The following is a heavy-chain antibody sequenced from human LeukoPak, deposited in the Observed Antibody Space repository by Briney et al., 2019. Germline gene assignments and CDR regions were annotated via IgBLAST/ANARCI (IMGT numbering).Heavy chain of an antibody. CDR1: GSSFASYW. J-gene: IGHJ4*02. CDR2: IYPGDSDT. Sequence: PGESLQISCKGSGSSFASYWIGWVRQLPGKGLEWMGIIYPGDSDTRYSPSFQGQVTISADRSISTTYLQWSSLKASDTAMYYCAREFRGSDYWGQGALVTVSS. V-gene: IGHV5-51*01. D-gene: IGHD3-10*01. CDR3: AREFRGSDY.